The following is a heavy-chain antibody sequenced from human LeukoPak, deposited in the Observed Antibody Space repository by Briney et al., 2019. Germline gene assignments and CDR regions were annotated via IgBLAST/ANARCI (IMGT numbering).Heavy chain of an antibody. CDR1: GDSLTSHF. J-gene: IGHJ3*02. Sequence: SVTLSLTCTVSGDSLTSHFWSWIRQTPGKGLEWVGYVFRSGTTNYSPSLKSRVSISLDTSKKHFYLRLASVTAADTAVYYCARRMATVTDAFDIWGRGTMVSVSS. CDR3: ARRMATVTDAFDI. V-gene: IGHV4-59*08. D-gene: IGHD5-24*01. CDR2: VFRSGTT.